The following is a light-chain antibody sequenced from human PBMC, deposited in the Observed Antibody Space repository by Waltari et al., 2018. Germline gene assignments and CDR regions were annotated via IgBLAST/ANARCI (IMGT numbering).Light chain of an antibody. CDR1: EDIRND. J-gene: IGKJ4*01. V-gene: IGKV1-6*01. CDR2: AAS. CDR3: LQDYIFPLT. Sequence: AIQITQSPSTLSASVGERVTTPYRASEDIRNDLGWYQQKPGKAPRLLIFAASTLQSGVPSRFSGSGSGTDFTLTISSLQPEDFATYFCLQDYIFPLTFGGGTTVEI.